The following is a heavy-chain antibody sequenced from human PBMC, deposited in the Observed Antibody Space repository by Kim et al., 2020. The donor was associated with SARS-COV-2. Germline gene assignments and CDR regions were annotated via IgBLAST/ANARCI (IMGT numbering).Heavy chain of an antibody. V-gene: IGHV1-18*01. D-gene: IGHD7-27*01. Sequence: ASVKVSCKASGYTFTNYGLSWVRQAPGQGLEWMGWISANNGDTYYAHNFRVRVTLTTDTSTTTAYMELRGLTSDDTAFYYCARKPTGGHHDYWGQGTLVT. CDR3: ARKPTGGHHDY. CDR2: ISANNGDT. J-gene: IGHJ4*02. CDR1: GYTFTNYG.